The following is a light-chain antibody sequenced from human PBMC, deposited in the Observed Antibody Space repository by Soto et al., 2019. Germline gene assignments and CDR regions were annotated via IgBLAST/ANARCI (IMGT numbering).Light chain of an antibody. CDR1: QSVSSY. V-gene: IGKV3-20*01. Sequence: EIVLTQSPATLSLSPGERPTLSCRASQSVSSYLPWYQQKPGQXPRXXIYDASNRATGIPARFSGSGSGTDLTITISRLEPEDFEVYYCQQYGSSPITFGQGTRLEIK. CDR2: DAS. J-gene: IGKJ5*01. CDR3: QQYGSSPIT.